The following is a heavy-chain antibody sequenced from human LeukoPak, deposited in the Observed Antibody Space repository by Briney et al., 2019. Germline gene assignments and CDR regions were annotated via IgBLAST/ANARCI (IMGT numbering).Heavy chain of an antibody. D-gene: IGHD3-9*01. J-gene: IGHJ3*02. CDR1: GYTFTSYG. V-gene: IGHV1-18*01. CDR3: ARDSRGGHDILTGQGAFDI. CDR2: ISAYNGNT. Sequence: GASVKVSCKSSGYTFTSYGISWVRHAPGQGLGWMGWISAYNGNTNYAQKLQGRVTMTTDTSTSTAYMELRSLRSDDTAVYYCARDSRGGHDILTGQGAFDIWGQGTMATVSS.